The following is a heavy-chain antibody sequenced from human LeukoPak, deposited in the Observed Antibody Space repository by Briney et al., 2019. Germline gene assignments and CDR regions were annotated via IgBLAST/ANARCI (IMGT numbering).Heavy chain of an antibody. V-gene: IGHV4-34*01. D-gene: IGHD3-10*01. Sequence: SETLSLTCAVYGGSFSGYYWSWIRQPPGRGLEWIGEINHSGSTNYNPSLKSRVTISVDTSKNQFSLKLSSVTAADTAVYYCARDGFSEGMDVWGQGTTVTVSS. CDR2: INHSGST. J-gene: IGHJ6*02. CDR3: ARDGFSEGMDV. CDR1: GGSFSGYY.